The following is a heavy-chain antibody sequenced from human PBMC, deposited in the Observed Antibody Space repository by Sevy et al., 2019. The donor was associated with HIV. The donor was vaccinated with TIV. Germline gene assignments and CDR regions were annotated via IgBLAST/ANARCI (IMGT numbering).Heavy chain of an antibody. CDR1: GGTFSSYA. V-gene: IGHV1-69*13. CDR3: AGGPRGTGDGFYYYGMDV. D-gene: IGHD7-27*01. J-gene: IGHJ6*02. CDR2: IIPIFGTA. Sequence: ASVKVSCKASGGTFSSYAISWVRQAPGQGLEWMGGIIPIFGTANYAQKFQGRVTITADESTSTAYMELSSLRSEDTAGYYCAGGPRGTGDGFYYYGMDVWGQGTTVTVSS.